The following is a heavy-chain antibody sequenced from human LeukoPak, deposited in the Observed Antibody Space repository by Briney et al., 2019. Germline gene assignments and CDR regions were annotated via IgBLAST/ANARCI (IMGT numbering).Heavy chain of an antibody. CDR1: GYTFTSYA. D-gene: IGHD6-19*01. J-gene: IGHJ4*02. Sequence: GASAKVSCKASGYTFTSYAMHWVRQAPGQRLEWMGWINAGNGNTKYSQKFQGRVTITRDTSASTAYMELSSLRSEDTAVYYCAREGIAVAGAKGLDYWGQGTLVTVSS. CDR3: AREGIAVAGAKGLDY. V-gene: IGHV1-3*01. CDR2: INAGNGNT.